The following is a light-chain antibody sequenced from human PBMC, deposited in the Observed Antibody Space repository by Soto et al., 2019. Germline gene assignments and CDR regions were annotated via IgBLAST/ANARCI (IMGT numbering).Light chain of an antibody. CDR1: QSLLYISNNKNY. CDR3: QQYYSTPPT. J-gene: IGKJ2*01. Sequence: DIVMTQSPDSLAVSLGERATINCKSSQSLLYISNNKNYLAWYQQKPGQPPKLLIYWASTRESGVPDRFSGSGSGTDFTLTISSLQAEDVAAYYCQQYYSTPPTFGQGTKLEIK. CDR2: WAS. V-gene: IGKV4-1*01.